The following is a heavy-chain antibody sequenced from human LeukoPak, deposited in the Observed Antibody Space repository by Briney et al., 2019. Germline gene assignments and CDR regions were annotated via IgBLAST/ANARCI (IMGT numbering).Heavy chain of an antibody. CDR2: IYHSGST. J-gene: IGHJ5*02. V-gene: IGHV4-59*01. D-gene: IGHD6-13*01. CDR1: GGSISSYY. CDR3: ARIAAAGTEWFDP. Sequence: SETLSLTCTVSGGSISSYYWSWIRQPPGKGLEWIGYIYHSGSTNYNPSLKSRVTISVDTSKNQFSLKLSSVTAADTAVYYCARIAAAGTEWFDPWGQGTLVTVSS.